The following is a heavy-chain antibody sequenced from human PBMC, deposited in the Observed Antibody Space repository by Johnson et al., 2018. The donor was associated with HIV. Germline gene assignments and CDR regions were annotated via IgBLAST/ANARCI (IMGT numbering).Heavy chain of an antibody. D-gene: IGHD6-6*01. CDR3: ARDIGIAARRLNAFDI. V-gene: IGHV3-30*03. CDR2: ISYDGSNK. J-gene: IGHJ3*02. CDR1: GFTFSSYG. Sequence: QVQLVESGGGVVQPGRSLRLSCAASGFTFSSYGMHWVRQAPGKGLEWVAVISYDGSNKYYADSVKGRFTISRDNSKNTLYLQMNSLRAEDTAVYYCARDIGIAARRLNAFDIWGQGTMVTVSS.